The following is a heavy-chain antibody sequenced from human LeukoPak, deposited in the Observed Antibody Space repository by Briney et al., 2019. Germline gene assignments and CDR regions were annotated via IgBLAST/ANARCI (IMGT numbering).Heavy chain of an antibody. CDR1: GGSFSGYY. V-gene: IGHV4-34*01. CDR3: ASLDDCSGGSCYSPY. D-gene: IGHD2-15*01. CDR2: IDHSGST. Sequence: SETLSLTCAVYGGSFSGYYWSWIRQPPGKGLEWIGEIDHSGSTNYNPSLKSRVTISVDTSKNQFSLKLSSVTAADTAVYYCASLDDCSGGSCYSPYWGQGTLVTVSS. J-gene: IGHJ4*02.